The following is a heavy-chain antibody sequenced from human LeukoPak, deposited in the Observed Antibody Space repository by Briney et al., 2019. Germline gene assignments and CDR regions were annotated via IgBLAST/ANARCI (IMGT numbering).Heavy chain of an antibody. CDR3: ARGPYYYDSSGYYY. CDR2: INHSGST. Sequence: SSETLSLTCAVYGGSFGGYYWSWIRQPPGKGLEWIGEINHSGSTNYNPSLKSRVTISVDTSKNQFSLKLSSVTAADTAVYYCARGPYYYDSSGYYYWGQGTLVTVSS. J-gene: IGHJ4*02. V-gene: IGHV4-34*01. CDR1: GGSFGGYY. D-gene: IGHD3-22*01.